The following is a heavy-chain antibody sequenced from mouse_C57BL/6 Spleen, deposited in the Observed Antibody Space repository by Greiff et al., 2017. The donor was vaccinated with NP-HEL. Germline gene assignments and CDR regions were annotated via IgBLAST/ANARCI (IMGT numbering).Heavy chain of an antibody. CDR1: GFTFSSYA. CDR2: ISDGGSYT. V-gene: IGHV5-4*01. D-gene: IGHD2-2*01. J-gene: IGHJ4*01. CDR3: ARDPYGYDAAMDY. Sequence: EVQVVESGGGLVKPGGSLKLSCAASGFTFSSYAMSWFRQTPEKRLEWVATISDGGSYTYYPDNVKGRFTISRDNAKNNLYLQMSHLKSEDTAMYYCARDPYGYDAAMDYWGQGTSVTVSS.